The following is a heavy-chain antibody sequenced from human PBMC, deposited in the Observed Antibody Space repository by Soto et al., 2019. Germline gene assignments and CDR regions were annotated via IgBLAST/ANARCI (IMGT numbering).Heavy chain of an antibody. Sequence: GSLRLSCAASGFTFSDYYMSWIRQAPGKGLEWVSFISTSGSPIYYADSVKGRFTISRDNARNSLFLQMNSLRAEDTAVFYCARVATIFGVVRYYYMDVWGKGTTVTVSS. D-gene: IGHD3-3*01. CDR1: GFTFSDYY. CDR3: ARVATIFGVVRYYYMDV. CDR2: ISTSGSPI. J-gene: IGHJ6*03. V-gene: IGHV3-11*01.